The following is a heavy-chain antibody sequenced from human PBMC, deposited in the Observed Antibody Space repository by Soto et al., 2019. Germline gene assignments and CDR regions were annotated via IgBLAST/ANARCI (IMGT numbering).Heavy chain of an antibody. D-gene: IGHD3-10*01. CDR2: ISAYNGNT. V-gene: IGHV1-18*01. CDR3: ARVVLLWFGEQYTTAWFEP. Sequence: ASVKVSCKASGYTFTSYGISWVRQAPGQGLEWMGWISAYNGNTNYAQKLQGRVTMTTDTSTSTAYMELRSLRSDDTAVYYCARVVLLWFGEQYTTAWFEPWGQGTLVTVSS. J-gene: IGHJ5*02. CDR1: GYTFTSYG.